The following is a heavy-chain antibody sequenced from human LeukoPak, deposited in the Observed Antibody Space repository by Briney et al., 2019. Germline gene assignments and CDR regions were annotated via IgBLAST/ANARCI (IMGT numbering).Heavy chain of an antibody. V-gene: IGHV3-21*01. CDR1: GFTFSSYT. CDR3: ARAARLPTPRFVFDY. CDR2: ISSSSSYI. D-gene: IGHD2-15*01. J-gene: IGHJ4*02. Sequence: VGSLRLSCAASGFTFSSYTMNWVRQAPGKGLEWVSSISSSSSYIYYADSVKGRFTISRDNAKNSLYLQMNSLRAEDAAVYYCARAARLPTPRFVFDYWGQGTLVTVSS.